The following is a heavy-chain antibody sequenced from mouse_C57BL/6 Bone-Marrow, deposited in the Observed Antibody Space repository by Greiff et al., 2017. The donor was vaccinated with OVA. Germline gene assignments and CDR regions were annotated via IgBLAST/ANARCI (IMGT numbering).Heavy chain of an antibody. J-gene: IGHJ4*01. CDR1: GYTFTSYW. V-gene: IGHV1-55*01. D-gene: IGHD4-1*01. Sequence: VQLQQPGAELVKPGASVKMSCKASGYTFTSYWITWVKQRPGQGLEWIGDIYPGSGSTNYNEKFKSKATLTVDTSSSTAYMQLSSLTSEDSAVYYCARGNLTGTEDAMDYWGQGTSVTVSS. CDR2: IYPGSGST. CDR3: ARGNLTGTEDAMDY.